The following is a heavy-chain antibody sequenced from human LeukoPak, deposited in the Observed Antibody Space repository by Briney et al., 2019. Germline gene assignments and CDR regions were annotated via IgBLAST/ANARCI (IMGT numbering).Heavy chain of an antibody. CDR3: ARDSLNPGRGNWFDP. Sequence: SVKVSCKASGGTFSSYAISWVRQAPGQGLEWMGGIIPIFGTANYAQKFQGRVTITADESTSTAYMELSSLRSEDTAVYYCARDSLNPGRGNWFDPWGQGTLVTVSS. CDR2: IIPIFGTA. V-gene: IGHV1-69*13. CDR1: GGTFSSYA. J-gene: IGHJ5*02. D-gene: IGHD1-14*01.